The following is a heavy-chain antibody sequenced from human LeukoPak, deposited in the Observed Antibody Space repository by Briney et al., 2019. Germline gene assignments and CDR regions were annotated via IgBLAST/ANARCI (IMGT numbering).Heavy chain of an antibody. Sequence: ASVKVSCKASGYTFTGYYMHWVRQAPGQGLEWMGSINPNSGGTNYAQKFQGWVTMTRDTSISTAYMELSRLRSDDTAVYYCARVRGYSYGPFDYWGQGTLVTVSS. CDR2: INPNSGGT. D-gene: IGHD5-18*01. V-gene: IGHV1-2*04. J-gene: IGHJ4*02. CDR1: GYTFTGYY. CDR3: ARVRGYSYGPFDY.